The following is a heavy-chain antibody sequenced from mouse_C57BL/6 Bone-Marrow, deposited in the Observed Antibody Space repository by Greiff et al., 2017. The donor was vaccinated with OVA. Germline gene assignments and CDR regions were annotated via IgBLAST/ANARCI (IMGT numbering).Heavy chain of an antibody. Sequence: VKLQESGAELVRPGASVTLSCKASGYTFTDYEMHWVKQTPVHGLEWIGAIDPETGGTAYNQKFKGKAILTADKSSSTAYMELRSLTSEDSAVYYCTRKQLWYFDYWGQGTKLTVSS. CDR1: GYTFTDYE. J-gene: IGHJ2*01. CDR2: IDPETGGT. V-gene: IGHV1-15*01. CDR3: TRKQLWYFDY. D-gene: IGHD1-1*02.